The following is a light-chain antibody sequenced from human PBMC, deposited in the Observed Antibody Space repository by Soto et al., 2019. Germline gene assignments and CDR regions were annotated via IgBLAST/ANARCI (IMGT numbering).Light chain of an antibody. CDR3: QQYNSYSWT. J-gene: IGKJ1*01. CDR1: QSISSW. CDR2: DAS. Sequence: DIQMTQSPSTLSASVGDRVTITCRASQSISSWLAWYQQKPGKAPKLLIYDASSFESGVPSRFSGSGSGTEFTLTISSLQPDDFATYYCQQYNSYSWTVGQWTKVEIK. V-gene: IGKV1-5*01.